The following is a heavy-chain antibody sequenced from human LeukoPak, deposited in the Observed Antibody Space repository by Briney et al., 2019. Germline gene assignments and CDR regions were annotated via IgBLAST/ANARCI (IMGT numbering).Heavy chain of an antibody. J-gene: IGHJ6*02. V-gene: IGHV4-30-4*01. D-gene: IGHD6-13*01. Sequence: SETLSLTCTVSGGSISSGDYYWSWIRQPPGKGLEWIGYIYYSGSTYYNPSLKSRVTISVDTSKNQFSLKLSSVTAADTAVYYCARGYSSSWPYHYYYYGMDVWGQGTTVTVSS. CDR2: IYYSGST. CDR1: GGSISSGDYY. CDR3: ARGYSSSWPYHYYYYGMDV.